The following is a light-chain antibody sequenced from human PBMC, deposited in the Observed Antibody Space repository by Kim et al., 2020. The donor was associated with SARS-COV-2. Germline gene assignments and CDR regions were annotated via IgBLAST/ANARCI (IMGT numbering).Light chain of an antibody. V-gene: IGKV1-6*01. Sequence: ASVGDRVTITCRASQGIRNDLGWYQQKPGHAPKLLIYAASSLQSGVPSRFSGSGSGTDFTLTISSLQPEDFATYYCLQDYNYPRTFGQGTKVDIK. CDR2: AAS. J-gene: IGKJ1*01. CDR1: QGIRND. CDR3: LQDYNYPRT.